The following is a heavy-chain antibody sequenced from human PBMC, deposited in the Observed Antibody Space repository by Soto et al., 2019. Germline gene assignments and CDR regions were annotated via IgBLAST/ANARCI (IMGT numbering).Heavy chain of an antibody. Sequence: GESLKISCKGSGYSVTSYWMGWVRQMPGKGLEWMGIIYPGDSDTRYSPSFQGQVTISADKSISTAYLQWSSLKASDTAMYYCARTAAAGKYYYGVDVWGQGTTLTVSS. V-gene: IGHV5-51*01. CDR1: GYSVTSYW. CDR2: IYPGDSDT. D-gene: IGHD6-13*01. CDR3: ARTAAAGKYYYGVDV. J-gene: IGHJ6*02.